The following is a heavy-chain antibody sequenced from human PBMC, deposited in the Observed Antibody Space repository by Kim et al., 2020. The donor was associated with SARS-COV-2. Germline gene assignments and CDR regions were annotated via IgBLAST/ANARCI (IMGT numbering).Heavy chain of an antibody. D-gene: IGHD3-9*01. Sequence: GGSLRLSCAASGFTFSSYAMSWVRQAPGKGLEWVSAISGSGGSTYYADSVKGRFTISRDNSKNTLYLQMNSLRAEDTAVYYCASSSLRYFDWLLYVGNGMDVWGQGTTVTVSS. V-gene: IGHV3-23*01. J-gene: IGHJ6*02. CDR1: GFTFSSYA. CDR3: ASSSLRYFDWLLYVGNGMDV. CDR2: ISGSGGST.